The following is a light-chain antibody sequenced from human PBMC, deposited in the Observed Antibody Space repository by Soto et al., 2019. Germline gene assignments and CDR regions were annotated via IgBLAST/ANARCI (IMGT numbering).Light chain of an antibody. J-gene: IGKJ4*01. V-gene: IGKV3-20*01. Sequence: EIVLTQSPGTLSLSPGERAALSCRASQSVNSRYLAWYQQKPGQAPRLLMYGASSRATGIPDRFSGSGSGTDFTHTISRLEPEDFAVYYCQQYGSSPLTFGGGTTVEIK. CDR1: QSVNSRY. CDR2: GAS. CDR3: QQYGSSPLT.